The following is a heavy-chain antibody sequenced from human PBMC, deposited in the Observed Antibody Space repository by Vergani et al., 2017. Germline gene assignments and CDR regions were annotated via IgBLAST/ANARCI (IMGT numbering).Heavy chain of an antibody. V-gene: IGHV1-69-2*01. CDR2: VDPDVGET. CDR3: ATPQTVTTGGMEV. CDR1: GYTFTDHY. D-gene: IGHD4-17*01. J-gene: IGHJ6*02. Sequence: EVQLVQSGAEVKKPGATMKISCKVSGYTFTDHYMHWVKQAPGKGLEWMGLVDPDVGETIYAEKFKGRVTIAADTSTDTAHLELSSLRSEDTAVYYCATPQTVTTGGMEVWGQGTTVIVSS.